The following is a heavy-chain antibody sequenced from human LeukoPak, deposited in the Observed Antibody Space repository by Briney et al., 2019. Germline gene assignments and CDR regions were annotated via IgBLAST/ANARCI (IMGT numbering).Heavy chain of an antibody. V-gene: IGHV3-7*03. CDR2: INHNGNAN. J-gene: IGHJ6*02. D-gene: IGHD3-16*01. Sequence: GGPLRLSCAPSGFTFGIYWMNWPRQPPGRGLEWVASINHNGNANYYVDSVKGRFTISRDNAKNSLYLQMSNLRAEDTAVYFCARGGGLDVWGQGATVTVSS. CDR1: GFTFGIYW. CDR3: ARGGGLDV.